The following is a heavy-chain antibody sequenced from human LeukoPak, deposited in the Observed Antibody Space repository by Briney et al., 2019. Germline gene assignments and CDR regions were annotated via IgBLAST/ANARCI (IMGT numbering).Heavy chain of an antibody. CDR3: ARHGPGIAAAGTGFDY. D-gene: IGHD6-13*01. CDR1: GGSVSSSNFY. CDR2: IYYTGNT. V-gene: IGHV4-39*07. J-gene: IGHJ4*02. Sequence: SETLSLTCTVSGGSVSSSNFYWAWIRQPPGKGLEWIGSIYYTGNTFYNPSLKSRGTLSIDTSKNQFSLKLTSVTAADTAVYYCARHGPGIAAAGTGFDYWGQGTLVTVSS.